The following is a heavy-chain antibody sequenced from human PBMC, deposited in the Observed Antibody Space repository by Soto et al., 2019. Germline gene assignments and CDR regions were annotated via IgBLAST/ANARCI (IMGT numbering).Heavy chain of an antibody. J-gene: IGHJ3*02. CDR2: IYHSGST. CDR3: ASRADYYDAFDI. D-gene: IGHD3-10*01. V-gene: IGHV4-30-2*01. Sequence: QLQLQESGSGLVKPSQTLSLTCAVSGGSISSGGYSWSWIRQPPGKGLEWIGYIYHSGSTYYNPSLKSRVTISVDRSKNQFALKLSSVTAADTAVYYCASRADYYDAFDIWGQGTMVTVSS. CDR1: GGSISSGGYS.